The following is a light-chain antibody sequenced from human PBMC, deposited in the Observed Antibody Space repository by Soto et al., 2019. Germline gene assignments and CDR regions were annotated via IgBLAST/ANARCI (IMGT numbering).Light chain of an antibody. CDR1: QSFQDL. V-gene: IGKV3-11*01. CDR2: DAY. J-gene: IGKJ5*01. Sequence: EVVFTQSPVTLYLSPGERATLSCRASQSFQDLLAWYQQKPGQAPRLLIYDAYNRATGIPSRFSGSGSGTDFTLTISSLEPEDSAVYYCQQRHMLPITFGQGTRLEIK. CDR3: QQRHMLPIT.